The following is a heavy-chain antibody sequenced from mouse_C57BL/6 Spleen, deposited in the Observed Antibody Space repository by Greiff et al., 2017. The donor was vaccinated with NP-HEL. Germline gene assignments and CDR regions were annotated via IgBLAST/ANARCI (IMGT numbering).Heavy chain of an antibody. Sequence: EVQVVESGGDLVKPGGSLKLSCAASGFTFSSYGMSWVRQTPDKRLEWVATISSGGSYTYYPDSVKGRFTISRDNAKNTLYLQMSSLKSEDTAMYYCARQGVYYGSSSFAYWGQGTLVTVSA. D-gene: IGHD1-1*01. CDR1: GFTFSSYG. CDR2: ISSGGSYT. CDR3: ARQGVYYGSSSFAY. J-gene: IGHJ3*01. V-gene: IGHV5-6*01.